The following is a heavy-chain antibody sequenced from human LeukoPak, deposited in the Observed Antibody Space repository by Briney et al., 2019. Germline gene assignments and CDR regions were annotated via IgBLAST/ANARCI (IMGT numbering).Heavy chain of an antibody. D-gene: IGHD3-22*01. V-gene: IGHV1-2*02. CDR1: GYTFTGYY. CDR2: INPNSGGT. J-gene: IGHJ3*02. CDR3: ARVTYYYDSSGYYLDAFDI. Sequence: GASVKVSCKASGYTFTGYYMHWVRRAPGQGLEWMGWINPNSGGTNYAQKFQGRVTMTRDTSISTAYMELSRLRSDDTAVYHCARVTYYYDSSGYYLDAFDIWGQGTMVTVSS.